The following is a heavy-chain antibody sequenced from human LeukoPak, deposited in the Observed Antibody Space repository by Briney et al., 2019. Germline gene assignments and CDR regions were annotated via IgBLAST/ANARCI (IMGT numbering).Heavy chain of an antibody. CDR2: INHSGRT. Sequence: SETLSLTCAVYGGSFSGYYWNWIRQPPGKGLEWIGEINHSGRTNYNPSLKSRVTISVDTSKKQFSLKLSSVTAADTAVYYCARGVDYYDVWGQGTLVTVSS. CDR3: ARGVDYYDV. D-gene: IGHD3-22*01. CDR1: GGSFSGYY. V-gene: IGHV4-34*01. J-gene: IGHJ4*02.